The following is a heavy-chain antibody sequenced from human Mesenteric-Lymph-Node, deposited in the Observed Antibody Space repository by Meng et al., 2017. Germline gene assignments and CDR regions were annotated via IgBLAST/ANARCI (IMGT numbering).Heavy chain of an antibody. Sequence: SETLSLTCTVSGGSISSGGYYWSWIRQHPGKGLEWIGYIYYSGSTYYNPSLKSRVTISVDTSKNQFSLKLSSVTAADTAVYYCARDPVLRYSSSLRYYYGMDVWGQGTTVTVSS. V-gene: IGHV4-31*03. CDR2: IYYSGST. J-gene: IGHJ6*02. D-gene: IGHD6-13*01. CDR1: GGSISSGGYY. CDR3: ARDPVLRYSSSLRYYYGMDV.